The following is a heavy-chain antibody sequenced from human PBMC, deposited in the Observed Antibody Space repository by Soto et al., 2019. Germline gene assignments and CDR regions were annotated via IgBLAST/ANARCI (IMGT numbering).Heavy chain of an antibody. V-gene: IGHV3-23*01. CDR3: ARRGPGTYFDY. Sequence: EVQLLDSGGGLVQPGGSLRLSCAASGFTFSSYAMNWVRQAPGKGLEWVSVISGSGGSTYYADSVKGRVTISRDKSKTTLYRQMNSLRADDTAVYYCARRGPGTYFDYWGQGALVTVSS. D-gene: IGHD6-13*01. J-gene: IGHJ4*02. CDR2: ISGSGGST. CDR1: GFTFSSYA.